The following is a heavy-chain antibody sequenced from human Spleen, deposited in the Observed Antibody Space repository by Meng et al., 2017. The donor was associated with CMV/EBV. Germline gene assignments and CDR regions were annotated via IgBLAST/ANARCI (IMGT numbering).Heavy chain of an antibody. CDR2: ISSSSSYI. J-gene: IGHJ5*02. V-gene: IGHV3-21*01. D-gene: IGHD3-22*01. CDR3: ARSIGNGFDP. CDR1: GFTFSTFT. Sequence: LSCAASGFTFSTFTMNWVRQAPGKGLEWVSSISSSSSYIYYADSVKGRFTISRDNAKNSLYLQMNSLRAEDTAVYYCARSIGNGFDPWGQGTLVTVSS.